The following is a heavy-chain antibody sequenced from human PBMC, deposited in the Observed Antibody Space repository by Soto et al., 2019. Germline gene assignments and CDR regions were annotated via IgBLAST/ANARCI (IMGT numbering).Heavy chain of an antibody. CDR2: INWNGGST. Sequence: EVQLVESGGGVVRPGGSLRLSCAASGFTFDDYGMSWVRQAPGKGLEWVSGINWNGGSTGYTDSVKGRFTISRDNAKNTQYQQMNSLRAEDTALYYCARDKGIVATEGGYYGMDVWGQGTTVTGSS. J-gene: IGHJ6*02. CDR3: ARDKGIVATEGGYYGMDV. CDR1: GFTFDDYG. V-gene: IGHV3-20*04. D-gene: IGHD5-12*01.